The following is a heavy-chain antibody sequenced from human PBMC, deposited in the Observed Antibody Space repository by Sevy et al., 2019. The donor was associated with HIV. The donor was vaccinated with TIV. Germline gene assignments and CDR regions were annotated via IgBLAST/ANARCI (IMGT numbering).Heavy chain of an antibody. V-gene: IGHV3-7*01. CDR2: IKQDGSEK. CDR1: GFTFSSYW. J-gene: IGHJ4*02. CDR3: ARAAGGIAVAGTADY. D-gene: IGHD6-19*01. Sequence: GGSLRLSCAASGFTFSSYWMSWVRQAPGKGLEWVANIKQDGSEKYYVDSVKGRFTISRDNAKNSLYLQMNSLRAADTAVYYCARAAGGIAVAGTADYWGQGTLVTISS.